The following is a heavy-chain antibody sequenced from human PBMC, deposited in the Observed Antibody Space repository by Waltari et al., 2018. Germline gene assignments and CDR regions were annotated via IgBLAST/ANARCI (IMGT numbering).Heavy chain of an antibody. CDR2: IIPILGIA. CDR1: GGTFSSYT. V-gene: IGHV1-69*02. J-gene: IGHJ4*02. CDR3: ARGLSTKGYFDY. D-gene: IGHD1-1*01. Sequence: QVQLVQSGAEVKKPGSSVKVSCKASGGTFSSYTISWVRQAPGQGLEWMGRIIPILGIANYAQKFQGRVTITADKSTSTAYMELSSLRSEDTAVYYCARGLSTKGYFDYWGQGTLVTVSS.